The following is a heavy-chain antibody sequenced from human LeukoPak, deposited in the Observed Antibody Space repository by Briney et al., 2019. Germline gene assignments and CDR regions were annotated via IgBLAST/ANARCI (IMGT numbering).Heavy chain of an antibody. J-gene: IGHJ4*02. V-gene: IGHV6-1*01. Sequence: SQTLSLTCAISGDRVSVKSAAWNSLRQSPSRGLEWPGRTYYRSKWSSGYAESVKSRSTINPDTSKNQFSLQLRSVTPEDTAVYYCARSQTGGTFDYWGQGALVTVSS. D-gene: IGHD1-26*01. CDR2: TYYRSKWSS. CDR1: GDRVSVKSAA. CDR3: ARSQTGGTFDY.